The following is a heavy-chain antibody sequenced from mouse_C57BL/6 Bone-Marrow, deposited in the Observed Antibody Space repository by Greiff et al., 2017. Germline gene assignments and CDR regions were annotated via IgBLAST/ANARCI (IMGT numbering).Heavy chain of an antibody. D-gene: IGHD2-1*01. CDR2: IHPNSGST. CDR1: GYTFTSYW. CDR3: ARSRFLRFSY. Sequence: QVPLQQPGAELVKPGASVKLSCKASGYTFTSYWMHWVKQRPGQGLEWIGMIHPNSGSTNYNEKFKSKATLTVDTSSSTAYMPLSSLTSEVSAVYYFARSRFLRFSYWGQGTLVTVSA. V-gene: IGHV1-64*01. J-gene: IGHJ3*01.